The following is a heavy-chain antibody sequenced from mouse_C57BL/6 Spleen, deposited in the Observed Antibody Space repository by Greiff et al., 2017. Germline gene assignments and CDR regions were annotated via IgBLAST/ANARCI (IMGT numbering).Heavy chain of an antibody. D-gene: IGHD2-5*01. Sequence: QVQLQQSGAELVMPGASVKLSCKASGYTFTSYWMHWVKQRPGQGLEWIGEIDPSDSYTNYNQKFKGKSTLTVDKSSSTAYMQLSSLTSEDSAVYYCARLASNYYPWFAYWGQGTLVTVSA. J-gene: IGHJ3*01. CDR1: GYTFTSYW. CDR3: ARLASNYYPWFAY. CDR2: IDPSDSYT. V-gene: IGHV1-69*01.